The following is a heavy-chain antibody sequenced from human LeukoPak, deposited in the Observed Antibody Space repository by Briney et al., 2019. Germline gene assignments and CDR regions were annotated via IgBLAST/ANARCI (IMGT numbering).Heavy chain of an antibody. J-gene: IGHJ5*02. V-gene: IGHV1-2*02. CDR3: ARLRLQHSNGFAP. CDR1: GYTFTGYY. CDR2: INPNSGST. D-gene: IGHD5-24*01. Sequence: ASVKLSCKASGYTFTGYYMHWVRQAPGQGLEWMGWINPNSGSTNYPQTVQGRVTMTRDTSISTAYMELSRLRSDDTAVYYCARLRLQHSNGFAPWGQVLPVTFSS.